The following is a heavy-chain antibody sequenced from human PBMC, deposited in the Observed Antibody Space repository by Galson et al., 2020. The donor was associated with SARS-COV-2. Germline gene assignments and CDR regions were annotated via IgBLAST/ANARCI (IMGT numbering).Heavy chain of an antibody. CDR2: ISGRGYST. Sequence: GGSLRLSCAASGFTFSSSAMNWVRQAPGKGLEWVSAISGRGYSTYYADSVKGRFTISRDNSKNTVSLQMNSLRAEDTAVYFCARDGGQVWSCDSWGQGILVTVSS. CDR1: GFTFSSSA. J-gene: IGHJ4*02. D-gene: IGHD5-18*01. CDR3: ARDGGQVWSCDS. V-gene: IGHV3-23*01.